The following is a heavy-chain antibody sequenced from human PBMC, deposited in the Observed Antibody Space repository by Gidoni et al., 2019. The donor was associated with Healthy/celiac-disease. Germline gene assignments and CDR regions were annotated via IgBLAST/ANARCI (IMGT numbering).Heavy chain of an antibody. D-gene: IGHD3-22*01. CDR3: AKDEYDSSGYYYSPIEGS. Sequence: EVQLVESGGGVVQPGGSLRLSCASSGFTFDESALHWVRQAAGKGLEWVSLISGDGGSTYYEDSVKGRFTISRDNSKNSLYLQMNSLRTEDTALYYCAKDEYDSSGYYYSPIEGSWGQGTLVTVSS. V-gene: IGHV3-43*02. J-gene: IGHJ4*02. CDR2: ISGDGGST. CDR1: GFTFDESA.